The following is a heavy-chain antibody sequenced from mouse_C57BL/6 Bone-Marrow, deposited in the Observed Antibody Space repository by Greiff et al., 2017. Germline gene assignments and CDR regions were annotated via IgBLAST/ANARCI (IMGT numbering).Heavy chain of an antibody. CDR3: ARPTDYVYDDVAYYCDY. CDR2: IDPSDSYT. Sequence: VQLQQPGAELVKPGASVTLSCKASGYTFTSYWMQWVNPRPGQGLEWIGEIDPSDSYTNYNHKFKGKATVTVDTSSSTAYMQLRSLTSEDSAVYYCARPTDYVYDDVAYYCDYWGQGTTLTVSS. CDR1: GYTFTSYW. V-gene: IGHV1-50*01. D-gene: IGHD2-2*01. J-gene: IGHJ2*01.